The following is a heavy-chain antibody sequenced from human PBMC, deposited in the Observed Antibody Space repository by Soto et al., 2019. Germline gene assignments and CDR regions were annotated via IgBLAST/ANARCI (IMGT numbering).Heavy chain of an antibody. CDR1: GYTFTNFG. J-gene: IGHJ3*02. CDR3: AWGITMVRGVIFDAFDI. D-gene: IGHD3-10*01. V-gene: IGHV1-18*01. Sequence: VSVKVSCKASGYTFTNFGISWLRQAPGQGLEWMGWISAYNGNTNYAQKFQGRVTMTTDTSTSTAYMELRSLRSDDTAVYYCAWGITMVRGVIFDAFDICGHGTMVTVS. CDR2: ISAYNGNT.